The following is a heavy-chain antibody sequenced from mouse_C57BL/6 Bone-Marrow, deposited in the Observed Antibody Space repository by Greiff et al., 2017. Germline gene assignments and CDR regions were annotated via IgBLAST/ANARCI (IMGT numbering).Heavy chain of an antibody. J-gene: IGHJ3*01. CDR1: GYSFTSYY. CDR3: AREDYDGGGPAWFAY. V-gene: IGHV1-66*01. CDR2: IYPGSGNT. Sequence: QVQLQQSGPELVKPGASVKISCKASGYSFTSYYIHWVKQRPGQGLEWIGWIYPGSGNTKYNEKFKGKATLTADTSSSTAYMQLSSLTSEDSAVYYCAREDYDGGGPAWFAYWGQGTLVTVSA. D-gene: IGHD2-4*01.